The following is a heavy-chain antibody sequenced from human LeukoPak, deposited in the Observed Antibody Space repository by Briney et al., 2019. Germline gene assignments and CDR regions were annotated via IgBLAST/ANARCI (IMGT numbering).Heavy chain of an antibody. CDR3: ARRTDYDFWSGYYTGAYWFDP. J-gene: IGHJ5*02. D-gene: IGHD3-3*01. Sequence: SETLSLTCAVYGGSFSGYYWSWIRQPPGKGLEWIGEINHSGSTNYNPSLKSRVTISVDTYKNQFSLKLSAVTAADTAVYYCARRTDYDFWSGYYTGAYWFDPWGQGTLVTVSS. CDR1: GGSFSGYY. V-gene: IGHV4-34*01. CDR2: INHSGST.